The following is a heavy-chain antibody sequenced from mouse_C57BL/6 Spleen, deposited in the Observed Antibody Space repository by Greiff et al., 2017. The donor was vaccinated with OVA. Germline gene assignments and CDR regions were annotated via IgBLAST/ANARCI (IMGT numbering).Heavy chain of an antibody. CDR3: TRGDWVWFAY. V-gene: IGHV5-9-1*02. J-gene: IGHJ3*01. CDR2: ISSGGDYI. CDR1: GFTFSSYA. Sequence: EVQRVEPGEGLVKPGGSLKLSCAASGFTFSSYAMSWVRQTPEKRLEWVAYISSGGDYIHYADTVKGRFTISRDNARNTLYLQRISLKSEDTAMYYCTRGDWVWFAYWGQGTLVTVAA. D-gene: IGHD2-13*01.